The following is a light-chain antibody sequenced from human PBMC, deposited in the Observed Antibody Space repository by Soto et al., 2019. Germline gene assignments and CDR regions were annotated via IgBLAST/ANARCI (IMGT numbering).Light chain of an antibody. CDR2: GAS. CDR3: QQYNHWPPIT. V-gene: IGKV3-15*01. J-gene: IGKJ5*01. CDR1: QSVSSN. Sequence: EIVMTQSPATLSVSPGERAPLSCRASQSVSSNLAWYQQKPGQAPRLLIYGASTRATGIPARFSGSGSGTEFTLTISSLQSEDFALYYCQQYNHWPPITFGPGARLEI.